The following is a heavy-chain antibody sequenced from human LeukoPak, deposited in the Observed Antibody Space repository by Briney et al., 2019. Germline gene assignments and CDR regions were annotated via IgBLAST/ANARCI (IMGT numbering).Heavy chain of an antibody. CDR3: AKYGDPYYYYYYMDV. J-gene: IGHJ6*03. CDR1: GFSFSSYG. D-gene: IGHD4-17*01. Sequence: GGSLRLSCAGSGFSFSSYGMHWVRQAPGKGLEWVAVISYDGSNKYYADSVKGRFTISRDNSKNTLYLQMNSLRAEDTAVYYCAKYGDPYYYYYYMDVWGKGTTVTVSS. CDR2: ISYDGSNK. V-gene: IGHV3-30*18.